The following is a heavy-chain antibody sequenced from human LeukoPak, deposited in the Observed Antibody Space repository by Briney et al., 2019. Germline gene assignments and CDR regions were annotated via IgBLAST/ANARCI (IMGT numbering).Heavy chain of an antibody. CDR1: GYTFTSYG. D-gene: IGHD6-13*01. CDR3: AREGAYSSSWPNWFDP. CDR2: ISAYNGNT. V-gene: IGHV1-18*01. Sequence: ASVKVSCKASGYTFTSYGISWVRQAPGQGLEWMGWISAYNGNTNYAQKLQGRVTMTTDTSTSTAYMELRSLRSDDTAVYYCAREGAYSSSWPNWFDPWGQGTLVTVSS. J-gene: IGHJ5*02.